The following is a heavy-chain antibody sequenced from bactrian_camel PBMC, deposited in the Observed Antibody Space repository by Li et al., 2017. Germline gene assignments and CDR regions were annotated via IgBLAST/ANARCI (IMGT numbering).Heavy chain of an antibody. CDR1: GFLFSSYW. J-gene: IGHJ4*01. CDR2: INTGGDTT. D-gene: IGHD4*01. CDR3: ALGATPSD. Sequence: HVQLVESGGGLVRPGGSLRLSCAASGFLFSSYWMYWVRQAPGKGLEWVSAINTGGDTTYYTDSMKGRFTMSRDNAKNTLYLQMNSLKTEDTAVYYCALGATPSDWGQGTQVTVS. V-gene: IGHV3S1*01.